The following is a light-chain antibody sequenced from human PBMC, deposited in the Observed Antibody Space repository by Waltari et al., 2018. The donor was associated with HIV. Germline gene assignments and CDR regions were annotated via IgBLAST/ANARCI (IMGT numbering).Light chain of an antibody. Sequence: QSVLTQPPSVSGTPGQRVTISFSGSTSNIGTKTVNWYQQLPRVAPKLLIHSNNQRPSGVPDRFSGSKSGTSASLAISGLQVEDEADYYCAAWDDSLNGVLFGGGTKVTVL. J-gene: IGLJ2*01. CDR1: TSNIGTKT. CDR3: AAWDDSLNGVL. CDR2: SNN. V-gene: IGLV1-44*01.